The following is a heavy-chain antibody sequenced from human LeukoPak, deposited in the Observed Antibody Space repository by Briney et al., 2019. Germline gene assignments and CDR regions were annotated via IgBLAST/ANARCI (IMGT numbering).Heavy chain of an antibody. D-gene: IGHD5-12*01. Sequence: GASVKVSCKASGYTFTSYDINWVRQATGQGLEWMGWMNPNSGNTGYAQKFQGRVTMTRNTSISTAYMELSSLRSEDTAVYYCARGRGGYDFVQGPDYYYYYMDVWGKGTTVTTSS. CDR3: ARGRGGYDFVQGPDYYYYYMDV. CDR2: MNPNSGNT. V-gene: IGHV1-8*01. J-gene: IGHJ6*03. CDR1: GYTFTSYD.